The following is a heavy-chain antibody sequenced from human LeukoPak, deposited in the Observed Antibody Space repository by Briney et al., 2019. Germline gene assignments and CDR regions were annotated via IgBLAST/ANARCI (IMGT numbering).Heavy chain of an antibody. V-gene: IGHV3-30*18. CDR3: AKDYGGAVDY. CDR1: GFTFSSYG. CDR2: ISYDGSNK. Sequence: GGSLSPSCAASGFTFSSYGMHWVRQAPGKGLEWVAVISYDGSNKYYADSVKGRFTISRDNSKNTLYLQMNSLRAEDTAVYYCAKDYGGAVDYWGQGTLVTVSS. D-gene: IGHD4-23*01. J-gene: IGHJ4*02.